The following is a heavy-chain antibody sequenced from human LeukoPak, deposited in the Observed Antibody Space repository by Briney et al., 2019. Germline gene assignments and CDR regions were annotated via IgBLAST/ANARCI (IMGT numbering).Heavy chain of an antibody. V-gene: IGHV3-11*01. D-gene: IGHD6-19*01. Sequence: KAGGSLRLSCAASGFTFSDYYMSWIRQAPGKGLEWVSYISSSGSTIYYADSVKGRFTISRDNAKNSLYLQMNSLRAEDTAVYYCARDPSIILGWFRDYYYYYMDVWGKGTTVTISS. CDR3: ARDPSIILGWFRDYYYYYMDV. CDR2: ISSSGSTI. CDR1: GFTFSDYY. J-gene: IGHJ6*03.